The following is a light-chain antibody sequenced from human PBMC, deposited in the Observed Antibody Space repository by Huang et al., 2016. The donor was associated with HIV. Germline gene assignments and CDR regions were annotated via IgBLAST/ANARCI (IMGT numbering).Light chain of an antibody. CDR2: DAS. CDR3: QQLSAYPLS. Sequence: QLTQSPSSLSASIGDRVTIACRASHDINTYLAWYQQKPGGAPKLLIYDASTLQTWVPCRFRGVGSGTAFSLTINRLQADDFAVYYCQQLSAYPLSFGPGTTVD. CDR1: HDINTY. J-gene: IGKJ3*01. V-gene: IGKV1-9*01.